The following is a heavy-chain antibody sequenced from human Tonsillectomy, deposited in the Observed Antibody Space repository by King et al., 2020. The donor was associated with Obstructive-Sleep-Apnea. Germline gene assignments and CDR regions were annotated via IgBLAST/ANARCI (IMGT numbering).Heavy chain of an antibody. J-gene: IGHJ4*02. CDR3: AREDGDYKSPIGY. CDR1: GFTFSSYA. D-gene: IGHD4/OR15-4a*01. V-gene: IGHV3-30*04. CDR2: ISYDGRNE. Sequence: VQLVESGGGVVQPGRSLRLSCAASGFTFSSYAMHWVRQAPGQGLEWVAVISYDGRNEYYADSVKGRFTISRDNSKNTLYLQMNSLRPEDTAVYYCAREDGDYKSPIGYWGQGTLVTVSS.